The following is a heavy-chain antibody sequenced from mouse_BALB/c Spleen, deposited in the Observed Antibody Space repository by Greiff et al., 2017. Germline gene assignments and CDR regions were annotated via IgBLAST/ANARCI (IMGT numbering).Heavy chain of an antibody. CDR3: TRWRGTTVVAPYYAMDY. J-gene: IGHJ4*01. D-gene: IGHD1-1*01. CDR1: GYTFTDYE. V-gene: IGHV1-15*01. Sequence: QVQLQQSGAELVRPGASVTLSCKASGYTFTDYEMHWVKQTPVHGLEWIGAIDPETGGTAYNQKFKGKATLTADKSSSTAYMELRSLTSEDSAVYYCTRWRGTTVVAPYYAMDYWGQGTSVTVSS. CDR2: IDPETGGT.